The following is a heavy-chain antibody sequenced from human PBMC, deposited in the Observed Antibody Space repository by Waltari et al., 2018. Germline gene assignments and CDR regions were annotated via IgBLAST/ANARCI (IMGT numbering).Heavy chain of an antibody. D-gene: IGHD6-13*01. Sequence: EVQLVESGGGLVKPGGSLRLSCAASGFTFSSYSMNWVRQAPGKGLEWVSSMSSSSIYIYYADSVKGRFTISRDNAKNSLYLQMSSLRAEDTAVYYCARESSRQLYFDYWGQGTLVTVSS. CDR3: ARESSRQLYFDY. CDR2: MSSSSIYI. CDR1: GFTFSSYS. J-gene: IGHJ4*02. V-gene: IGHV3-21*01.